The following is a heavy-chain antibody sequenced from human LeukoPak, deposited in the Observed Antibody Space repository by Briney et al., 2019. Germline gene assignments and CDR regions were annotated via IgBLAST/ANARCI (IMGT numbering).Heavy chain of an antibody. CDR1: GFTFSSYA. V-gene: IGHV3-23*01. D-gene: IGHD2-2*01. CDR2: ISDSGDNS. Sequence: GGSLRLSCAASGFTFSSYAMNWVRQAREKGLEWVSAISDSGDNSYYADSVKGRFTISRDNSKNTLYLQMNSLRAEDTAVYYCAKALPGNYFDYWGQGTLVTVSS. J-gene: IGHJ4*02. CDR3: AKALPGNYFDY.